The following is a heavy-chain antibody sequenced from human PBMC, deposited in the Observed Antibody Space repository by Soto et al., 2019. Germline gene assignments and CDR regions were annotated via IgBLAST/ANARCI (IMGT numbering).Heavy chain of an antibody. V-gene: IGHV3-30*18. J-gene: IGHJ4*02. Sequence: ESGGGVVQPGRSLRLSCAASGFTFSSYGMHWARQAPGKGLEWVAVISYDGSNKYYADSVKGRFTISRDNSKNTLYLQMNSLRAEDTAVYYCAKWDSGYENFDYWGQGTLVTVSS. CDR3: AKWDSGYENFDY. CDR2: ISYDGSNK. CDR1: GFTFSSYG. D-gene: IGHD5-12*01.